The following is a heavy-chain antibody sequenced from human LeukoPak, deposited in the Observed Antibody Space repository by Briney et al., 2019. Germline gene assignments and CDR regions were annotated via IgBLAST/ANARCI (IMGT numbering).Heavy chain of an antibody. D-gene: IGHD4-17*01. CDR3: ASDPGTTGEVKFDP. V-gene: IGHV4-4*07. J-gene: IGHJ5*02. Sequence: SETLSLTCTVSGGSINSYWSWIRQPAGKGLEWIGRISGSGTITYNPALQSRLSISIDTSKNQFSLKLMSVTAADTAVYYCASDPGTTGEVKFDPWGQGTLVTVSS. CDR2: ISGSGTI. CDR1: GGSINSY.